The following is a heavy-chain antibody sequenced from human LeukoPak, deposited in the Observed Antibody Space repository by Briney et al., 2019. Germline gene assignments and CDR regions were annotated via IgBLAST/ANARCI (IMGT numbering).Heavy chain of an antibody. V-gene: IGHV4-39*01. Sequence: SETLSLTCTVSGGSISSSSYYWGWISQPPGKGLEWIGSIYYSGSTYYNPSLKSRVTISVDTSKNQFSLKLSSVTAADTAVYYCARARRQILVGNWFDPWGQGTLVTVSS. CDR1: GGSISSSSYY. J-gene: IGHJ5*02. CDR3: ARARRQILVGNWFDP. CDR2: IYYSGST. D-gene: IGHD1-26*01.